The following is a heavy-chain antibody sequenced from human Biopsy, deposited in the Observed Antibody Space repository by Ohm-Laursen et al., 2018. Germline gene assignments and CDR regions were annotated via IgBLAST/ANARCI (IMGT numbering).Heavy chain of an antibody. CDR3: ARDPLNGHKHFDY. CDR1: SYTFTDYN. J-gene: IGHJ4*02. Sequence: SVKASCKASSYTFTDYNIHCMRQAPGQGLEWLGYINCKTGATNYAQKFQGTVTMTRDTSISTAYLALGSLRSADTAIYYCARDPLNGHKHFDYWGQGSLVTVSS. CDR2: INCKTGAT. V-gene: IGHV1-2*02. D-gene: IGHD2-8*01.